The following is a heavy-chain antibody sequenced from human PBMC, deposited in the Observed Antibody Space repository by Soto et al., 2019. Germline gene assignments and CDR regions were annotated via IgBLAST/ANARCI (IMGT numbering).Heavy chain of an antibody. D-gene: IGHD6-13*01. CDR1: GYTFTSFD. Sequence: QVQLVQSGAEVKKPGASVKVSCKASGYTFTSFDINWVRQAPGQGLEWMGWMNPATGNTGYAQKFEGRVTMTRNTSINTAYMELSSVRSEDTAVYFCARGGDPSTLYDLDYWGRGALVTVSS. J-gene: IGHJ4*02. CDR2: MNPATGNT. CDR3: ARGGDPSTLYDLDY. V-gene: IGHV1-8*01.